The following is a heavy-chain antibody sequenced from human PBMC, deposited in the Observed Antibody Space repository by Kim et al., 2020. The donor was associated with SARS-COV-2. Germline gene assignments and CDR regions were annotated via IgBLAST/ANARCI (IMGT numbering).Heavy chain of an antibody. CDR3: TRGRDAYNA. D-gene: IGHD1-1*01. J-gene: IGHJ4*02. CDR2: RGYT. Sequence: RGYTNYTPSLKSRVTLSRDASKNQCSLKLMSGTPADTAVYYCTRGRDAYNAWGQGALVTVSS. V-gene: IGHV4-59*09.